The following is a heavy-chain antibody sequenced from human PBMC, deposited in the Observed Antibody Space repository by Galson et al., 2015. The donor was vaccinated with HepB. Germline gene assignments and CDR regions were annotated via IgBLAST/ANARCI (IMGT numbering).Heavy chain of an antibody. J-gene: IGHJ2*01. CDR3: ARTYLYSTGFSKNWYFDL. CDR2: ISSNGGST. V-gene: IGHV3-64*01. CDR1: GFTFKNYA. D-gene: IGHD2-8*02. Sequence: SLRLSCAASGFTFKNYAMHWVRQAPGKGLEYVSTISSNGGSTYYANSVKGRFTISRDNSKNTLYLQMGSLRAEDMAVYYRARTYLYSTGFSKNWYFDLWGRGTLATVSS.